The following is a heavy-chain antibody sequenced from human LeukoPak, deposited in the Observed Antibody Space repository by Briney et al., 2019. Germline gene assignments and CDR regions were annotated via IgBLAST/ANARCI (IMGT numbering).Heavy chain of an antibody. CDR1: GGSISSYY. D-gene: IGHD5-12*01. CDR2: IYTSEST. V-gene: IGHV4-4*07. CDR3: ARDPYSGYGRFDY. J-gene: IGHJ4*02. Sequence: SETLSLTCTVSGGSISSYYWSWIRQPAGKGLEWIGRIYTSESTNYNPSLKSRVTISVDTSKNQFSLKLNSVTAADTAVYYCARDPYSGYGRFDYWGQGTLVTVSS.